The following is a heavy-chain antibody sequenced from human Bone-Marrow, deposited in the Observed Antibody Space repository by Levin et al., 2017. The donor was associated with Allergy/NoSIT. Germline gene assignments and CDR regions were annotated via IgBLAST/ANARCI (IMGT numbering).Heavy chain of an antibody. Sequence: PGGSLRLSCAASGFTFSSYGMHWVRQAPGKGLEWVAVIWYDGSNKYYADSVKGRFTISRDNSKNTLYLQMNSLRAEDTAVYYCARDLFPSGSSSQNWFDPWGQGTLVTVSS. J-gene: IGHJ5*02. CDR2: IWYDGSNK. D-gene: IGHD6-13*01. CDR1: GFTFSSYG. CDR3: ARDLFPSGSSSQNWFDP. V-gene: IGHV3-33*01.